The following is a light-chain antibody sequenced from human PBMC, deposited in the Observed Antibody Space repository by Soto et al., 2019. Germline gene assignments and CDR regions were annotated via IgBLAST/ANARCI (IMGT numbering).Light chain of an antibody. Sequence: QAVVTQSSSASASLGSSVRLTCTLSSGHNDFLIAWHQQQPGKAPRYLMKFERSGTYNKGSGVPDRFSGSSSGADRYLTISNLQSEDEADYYCETWDSNTRVFGGGTKLTVL. CDR1: SGHNDFL. CDR3: ETWDSNTRV. V-gene: IGLV4-60*03. J-gene: IGLJ3*02. CDR2: FERSGTY.